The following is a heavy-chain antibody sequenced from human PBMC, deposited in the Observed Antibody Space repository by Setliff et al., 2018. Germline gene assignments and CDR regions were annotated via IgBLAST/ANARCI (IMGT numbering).Heavy chain of an antibody. J-gene: IGHJ5*02. Sequence: SLTCAVSGYSISSGYYWGWIRQPPGKGLEWIGSIYHSGSTYYNPSLKSRVTISVDTSKNQFSLKLTSVTAADTAVYYCARHVFGSSSRFYNWFDPWGQGTLVTVSS. CDR2: IYHSGST. D-gene: IGHD6-6*01. CDR1: GYSISSGYY. V-gene: IGHV4-38-2*01. CDR3: ARHVFGSSSRFYNWFDP.